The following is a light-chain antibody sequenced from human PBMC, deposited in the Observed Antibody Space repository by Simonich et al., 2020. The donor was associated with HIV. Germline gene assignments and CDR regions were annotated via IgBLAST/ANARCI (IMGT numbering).Light chain of an antibody. CDR1: QSVSSSY. Sequence: EIVLTQSPGTLSLSPGERATLSCRASQSVSSSYLAWYQQKPGQAPRLLIYGASTRATVFPARFSGSGSGTEFTLTISSMQSEDFAIYYCQQYNNWPLLFGQGTKVEIK. CDR3: QQYNNWPLL. V-gene: IGKV3-15*01. J-gene: IGKJ2*01. CDR2: GAS.